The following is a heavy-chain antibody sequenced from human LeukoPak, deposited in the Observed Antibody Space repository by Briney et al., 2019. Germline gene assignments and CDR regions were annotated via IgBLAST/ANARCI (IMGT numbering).Heavy chain of an antibody. Sequence: SQTLSLTCTVSGGSISSGGYYWSWIHQHPGKGLEWIGYIYYSGSTYYNPSLKSRVTISVDTSKNQFSLKLSSVTAADTAVYYCASAGGEYYYGSGTQGWFDPWGQGTLVTVSS. V-gene: IGHV4-31*03. CDR2: IYYSGST. CDR1: GGSISSGGYY. D-gene: IGHD3-10*01. CDR3: ASAGGEYYYGSGTQGWFDP. J-gene: IGHJ5*02.